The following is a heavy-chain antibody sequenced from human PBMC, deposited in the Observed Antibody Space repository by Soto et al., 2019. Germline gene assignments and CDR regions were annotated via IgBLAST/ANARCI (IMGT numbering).Heavy chain of an antibody. CDR2: ISSHGGST. J-gene: IGHJ4*02. Sequence: PGGSLILSCAASGFTFSSYAMSWVRQAPGKGLEWVSAISSHGGSTDYADSVKGRFTISRDNSKNTLYLQMNSLRAEDTAVYYCAKDFGAVEGLTREYYFDYWGQGTLVTVSS. D-gene: IGHD3-3*01. V-gene: IGHV3-23*01. CDR1: GFTFSSYA. CDR3: AKDFGAVEGLTREYYFDY.